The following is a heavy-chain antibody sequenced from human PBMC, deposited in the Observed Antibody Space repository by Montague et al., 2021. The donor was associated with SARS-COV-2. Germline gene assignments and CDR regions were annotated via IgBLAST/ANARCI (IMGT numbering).Heavy chain of an antibody. D-gene: IGHD3-22*01. CDR2: ISWIGGSR. Sequence: SLRLSCPASGFTFGDYAMHWVRQAPGKGLEWVSGISWIGGSRGYADSVKGRFTISRDNAKNSLYLQMNSLRAEDTALYYCAKDLSMGGYYFGYWGQGTLVTVSS. J-gene: IGHJ4*02. CDR3: AKDLSMGGYYFGY. CDR1: GFTFGDYA. V-gene: IGHV3-9*01.